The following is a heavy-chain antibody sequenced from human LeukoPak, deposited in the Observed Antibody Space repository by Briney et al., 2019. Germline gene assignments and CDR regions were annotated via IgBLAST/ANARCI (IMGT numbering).Heavy chain of an antibody. Sequence: PSETLSLTCTVSGGSISSYYWCWIRQPPGKGLEWIGYIYYSGSTNYNPSLKSRVTISVDTSKNQFSLKLSSVTAADTAVYYCARDRAAAPDNWFDPWGQGTLVTVSS. CDR2: IYYSGST. D-gene: IGHD6-13*01. CDR3: ARDRAAAPDNWFDP. CDR1: GGSISSYY. J-gene: IGHJ5*02. V-gene: IGHV4-59*01.